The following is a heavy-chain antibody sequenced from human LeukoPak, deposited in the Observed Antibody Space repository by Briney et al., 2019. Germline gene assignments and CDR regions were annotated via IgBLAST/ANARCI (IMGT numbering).Heavy chain of an antibody. CDR3: VKDRVSVSSSGYFDY. CDR1: GFTFSSYA. Sequence: GGSLRLSCSASGFTFSSYAMHWDRQAPGKGLEYVSAISSNGGSTYYADSVKGRFTISRDNSKKTLYLQMSSLRAEDTAVYYCVKDRVSVSSSGYFDYWGQGTLVTVSS. CDR2: ISSNGGST. V-gene: IGHV3-64D*06. J-gene: IGHJ4*02. D-gene: IGHD6-6*01.